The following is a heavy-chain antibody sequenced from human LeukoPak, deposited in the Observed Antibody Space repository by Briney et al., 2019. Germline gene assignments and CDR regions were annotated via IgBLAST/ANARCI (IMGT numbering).Heavy chain of an antibody. CDR1: GFTFSNAW. J-gene: IGHJ3*02. CDR3: ARGSRGAFDI. CDR2: IKSKTDGGTT. V-gene: IGHV3-15*01. Sequence: GGSLRLSCAASGFTFSNAWMSWVRQAPGKGLEWVGRIKSKTDGGTTDYAAPVKGRFTISRENAKNSLYLQMNSLRAGDTAVYYCARGSRGAFDIWGQGTMVTVSS.